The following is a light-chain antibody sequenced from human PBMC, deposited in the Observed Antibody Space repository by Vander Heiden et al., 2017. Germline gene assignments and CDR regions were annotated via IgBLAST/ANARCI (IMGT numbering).Light chain of an antibody. CDR2: AAS. V-gene: IGKV1-27*01. CDR3: HKYDGAPWT. J-gene: IGKJ1*01. Sequence: DIQMTQSPSSLSASVGDRVTITCRASQGISSYLAWYQQKLGKVPKLLIYAASTLQSRVPSLFSGSRCRSESTLDISSLQIEDVATYYCHKYDGAPWTFGQGTKVEIK. CDR1: QGISSY.